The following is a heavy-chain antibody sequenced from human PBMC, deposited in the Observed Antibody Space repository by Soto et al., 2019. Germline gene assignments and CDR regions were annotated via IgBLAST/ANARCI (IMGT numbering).Heavy chain of an antibody. CDR2: IYHSGST. D-gene: IGHD1-26*01. J-gene: IGHJ3*02. CDR1: GGSISSGGYS. V-gene: IGHV4-30-2*01. Sequence: SETLSLTCAVSGGSISSGGYSWSWIRQPPGKGLEWIGYIYHSGSTYYNPSLKSRVTISVDRSKNQFSLKLSSVTAADTAVYYCARGVVGATKRAAFDIWGQGTMVTVSS. CDR3: ARGVVGATKRAAFDI.